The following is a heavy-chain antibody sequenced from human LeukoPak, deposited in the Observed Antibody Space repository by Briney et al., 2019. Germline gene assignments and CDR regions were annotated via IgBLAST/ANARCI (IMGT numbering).Heavy chain of an antibody. J-gene: IGHJ4*02. CDR3: ARRGTYYYGSGSYAFDY. D-gene: IGHD3-10*01. CDR1: GYSFTSYW. V-gene: IGHV5-51*01. CDR2: IYPGDSDT. Sequence: GESLKISCKGSGYSFTSYWIGWVRQMPGKGLEWMGTIYPGDSDTRYSPSFQGQVTISADKSISTAYLQWSSLKASDTAMYYCARRGTYYYGSGSYAFDYWGQGTLVTVSS.